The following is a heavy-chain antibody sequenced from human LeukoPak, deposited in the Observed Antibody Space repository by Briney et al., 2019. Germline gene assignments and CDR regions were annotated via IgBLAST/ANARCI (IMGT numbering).Heavy chain of an antibody. J-gene: IGHJ4*02. D-gene: IGHD1/OR15-1a*01. CDR3: ARGNTGTGDY. Sequence: GGSLRLSCAASGFTFSSYTMSWVRQAPGKGLEWVSTITTSDGNTYYADSVKGRFTVSRDNSKNTLYLQMNSLRAEDTAVYYCARGNTGTGDYWGQGTLVTVSS. CDR2: ITTSDGNT. V-gene: IGHV3-23*01. CDR1: GFTFSSYT.